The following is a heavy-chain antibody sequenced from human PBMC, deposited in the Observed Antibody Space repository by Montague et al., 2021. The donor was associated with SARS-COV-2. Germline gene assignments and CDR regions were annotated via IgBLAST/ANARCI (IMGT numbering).Heavy chain of an antibody. CDR3: VRDHPYGGPRRAFDI. CDR1: GGSITGYY. J-gene: IGHJ3*02. CDR2: IYYGGAV. V-gene: IGHV4-59*01. Sequence: SETLSLTCTVSGGSITGYYWSWLRRSPGKGLEWIAYIYYGGAVNYNPSLGSRVTISTDTSNNQLSLKVNSVTAADTAVYYCVRDHPYGGPRRAFDIWGQGTVVTVSS. D-gene: IGHD4-23*01.